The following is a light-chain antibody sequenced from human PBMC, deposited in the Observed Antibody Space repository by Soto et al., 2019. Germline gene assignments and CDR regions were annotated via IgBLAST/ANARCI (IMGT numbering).Light chain of an antibody. J-gene: IGKJ5*01. CDR2: GAS. CDR3: QQYNNWPIT. V-gene: IGKV3D-15*01. CDR1: QSVGSN. Sequence: EIVLTQSPGTLSVSPGERATLSCRASQSVGSNLAWYQQNPGQAPKLLIYGASTRATGIPARFSGSGSETEFTLTISSLQSEDFAVYYCQQYNNWPITFGQGTQLEIK.